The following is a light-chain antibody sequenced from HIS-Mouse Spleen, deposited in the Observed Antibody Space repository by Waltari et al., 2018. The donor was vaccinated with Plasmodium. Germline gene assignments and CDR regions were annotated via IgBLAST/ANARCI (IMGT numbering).Light chain of an antibody. J-gene: IGLJ3*02. CDR2: KDS. Sequence: SYELTQPSPLPVSPGQTARITCPGDVLAKKYARWFQRKPGQAPVLVIYKDSERPSGTPERFSGSSSGTTVTLTISGAQVEDEADYYCYSAADNNLVFGGGTKLTVL. CDR1: VLAKKY. V-gene: IGLV3-27*01. CDR3: YSAADNNLV.